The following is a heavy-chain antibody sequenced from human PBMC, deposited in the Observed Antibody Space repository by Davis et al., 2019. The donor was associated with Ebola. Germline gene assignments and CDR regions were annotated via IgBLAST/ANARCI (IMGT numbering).Heavy chain of an antibody. CDR2: IIPIFGTA. V-gene: IGHV1-69*13. D-gene: IGHD2-2*02. CDR3: AKGQHLYCSSTSCYTGRIAIFGVGAMDV. Sequence: SVKVSCKASGGTFSSYAISWVRQAPGQGLEWMGGIIPIFGTANYAQKFQGRVTITADESTSTAYMELSRLRSEDTAVYYCAKGQHLYCSSTSCYTGRIAIFGVGAMDVWGQGTTVTVSS. CDR1: GGTFSSYA. J-gene: IGHJ6*02.